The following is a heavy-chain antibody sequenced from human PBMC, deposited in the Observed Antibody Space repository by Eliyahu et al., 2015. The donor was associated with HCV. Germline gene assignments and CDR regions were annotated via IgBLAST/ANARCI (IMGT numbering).Heavy chain of an antibody. V-gene: IGHV3-21*01. CDR1: GFTFSXYS. CDR3: ARDWAHNYYDSSGTLGGDDAFDI. CDR2: ISSSSSYI. Sequence: EVQLVESGGGLVKPGGSLRLSCAASGFTFSXYSMTWVRRAPGKGLEWVSSISSSSSYIYYADSVKGRFTISRDNAKNSLYLQMNSLRAEDTAVYYCARDWAHNYYDSSGTLGGDDAFDIWGQGTMVTVSS. J-gene: IGHJ3*02. D-gene: IGHD3-22*01.